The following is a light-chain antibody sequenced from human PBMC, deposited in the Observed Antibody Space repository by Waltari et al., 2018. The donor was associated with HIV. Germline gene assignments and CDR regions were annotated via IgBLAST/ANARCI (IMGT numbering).Light chain of an antibody. J-gene: IGKJ2*01. V-gene: IGKV3-11*01. CDR3: QQRSNWPRFS. CDR1: QSVSRY. Sequence: EIVLTQSPATLSLSPGERVSLSCRASQSVSRYLAWYQQKPGQAPRLLIYDAFNRATGVPARFSGSGSETNFTLTISSLEPEDFAVYYCQQRSNWPRFSFGQGTKLEIK. CDR2: DAF.